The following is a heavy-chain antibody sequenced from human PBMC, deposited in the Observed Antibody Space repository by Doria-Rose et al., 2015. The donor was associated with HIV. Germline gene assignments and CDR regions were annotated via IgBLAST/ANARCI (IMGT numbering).Heavy chain of an antibody. Sequence: QVQLVQSGPVLVKPTETLTLTCTVSGVSLSSPGMGVSWIRQPPGKALEWLANIFSDDGRSYQTCLTRRLTRSRGTSKSQVVLTMTDMDPVDTASYYCARIKSSRWYHKYYFDFWGQGTLVIVSA. CDR3: ARIKSSRWYHKYYFDF. J-gene: IGHJ4*02. V-gene: IGHV2-26*01. D-gene: IGHD6-13*01. CDR2: IFSDDGR. CDR1: GVSLSSPGMG.